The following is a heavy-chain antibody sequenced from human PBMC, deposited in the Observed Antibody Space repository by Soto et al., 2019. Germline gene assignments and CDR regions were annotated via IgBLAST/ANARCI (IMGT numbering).Heavy chain of an antibody. V-gene: IGHV3-21*01. Sequence: EVQLVESGGGLVKPGGSLRLSCAASGFTFSSYSMNWVRQAPGKGLEWVSSISSSSSYIYYADSVKGRFTISRENAKNSLYLQKNSLRAEDTAVYYCARGAYGGNFGYWGQGTLGNGSS. CDR2: ISSSSSYI. J-gene: IGHJ4*02. D-gene: IGHD4-17*01. CDR1: GFTFSSYS. CDR3: ARGAYGGNFGY.